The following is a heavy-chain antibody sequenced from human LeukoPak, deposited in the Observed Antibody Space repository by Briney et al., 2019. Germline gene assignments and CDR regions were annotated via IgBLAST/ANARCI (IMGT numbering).Heavy chain of an antibody. J-gene: IGHJ4*02. D-gene: IGHD2-8*01. CDR3: ARDGYCTDGVCYTRPY. V-gene: IGHV3-48*01. CDR2: ISGSSGTT. CDR1: GGSMNTYW. Sequence: ETLSLTCTVSGGSMNTYWGWIRQPPGKGLEWISYISGSSGTTYYADSVKGRFTISRDNAENSLFLQMNSLRAEDTAVYYCARDGYCTDGVCYTRPYWGQGIPVTVSS.